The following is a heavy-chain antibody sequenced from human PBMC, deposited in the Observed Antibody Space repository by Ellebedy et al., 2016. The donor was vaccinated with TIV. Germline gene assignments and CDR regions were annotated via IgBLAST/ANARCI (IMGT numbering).Heavy chain of an antibody. D-gene: IGHD3-22*01. CDR3: AKHYYDTSSYYGGPFGC. J-gene: IGHJ4*02. CDR1: GFTFSTYW. V-gene: IGHV3-7*03. CDR2: IKQDGSEK. Sequence: GESLKISXAASGFTFSTYWMHWVRQAPGKGLEWVANIKQDGSEKYYVDSVKGRFTISRDNAKNSLYLQMNSLRAEDTAVYYCAKHYYDTSSYYGGPFGCWGQGTLVTVSS.